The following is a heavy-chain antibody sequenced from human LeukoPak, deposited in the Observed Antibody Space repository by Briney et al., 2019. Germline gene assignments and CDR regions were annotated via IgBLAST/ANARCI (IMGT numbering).Heavy chain of an antibody. D-gene: IGHD3/OR15-3a*01. Sequence: SQTLSLTCVISGDSVSNNSWNCVRQTPSGGLECLGRTYYDSKWYNHYADSVKSRISINPDTSKNQFSLQLNSVTPEDTAVYYCARGWTRDGFNIWSQGTMVTVSS. CDR1: GDSVSNNS. V-gene: IGHV6-1*01. J-gene: IGHJ3*02. CDR2: TYYDSKWYN. CDR3: ARGWTRDGFNI.